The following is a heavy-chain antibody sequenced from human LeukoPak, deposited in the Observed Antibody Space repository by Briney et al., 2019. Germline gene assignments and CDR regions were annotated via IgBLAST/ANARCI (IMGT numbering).Heavy chain of an antibody. CDR2: ISGSGGST. J-gene: IGHJ4*02. CDR3: AKNDQWRLGYFDY. CDR1: GFTLSSYA. Sequence: GGSLRLSCAASGFTLSSYAMSWVRQAPGKGLEWVSAISGSGGSTYYADSVKGRFTISRDNSKNTLYLQMNSLRAEDTAVYYCAKNDQWRLGYFDYWGQGTLVTVSS. D-gene: IGHD6-19*01. V-gene: IGHV3-23*01.